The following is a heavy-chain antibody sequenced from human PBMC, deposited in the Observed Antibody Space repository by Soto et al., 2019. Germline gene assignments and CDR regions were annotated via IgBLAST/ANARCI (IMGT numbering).Heavy chain of an antibody. Sequence: GGSLRLSCAASGFTFSSYAMSWVRQAPGKGLEWVSAISGSGGSTYYADSVKGRFTISRDNSKNTLYLQMNSLRAEDTAVYYCAKDFEYYYDSSGYPYYFDYWGQGTLVTVSS. CDR1: GFTFSSYA. J-gene: IGHJ4*02. CDR3: AKDFEYYYDSSGYPYYFDY. CDR2: ISGSGGST. V-gene: IGHV3-23*01. D-gene: IGHD3-22*01.